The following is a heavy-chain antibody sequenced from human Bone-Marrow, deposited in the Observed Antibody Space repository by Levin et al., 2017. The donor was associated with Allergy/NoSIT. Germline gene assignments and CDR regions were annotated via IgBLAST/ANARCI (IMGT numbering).Heavy chain of an antibody. CDR1: GYTFNGYS. CDR3: ARDMSNWSASDY. D-gene: IGHD1-20*01. V-gene: IGHV1-2*06. J-gene: IGHJ4*02. Sequence: ASVKVSCEASGYTFNGYSIHWVRQAPGQGLEWMGRINPNSGATNYAQKFHGRVIMTRDTSINTAYMELSRLRSDDTAVYYCARDMSNWSASDYWGQGTLVTVSS. CDR2: INPNSGAT.